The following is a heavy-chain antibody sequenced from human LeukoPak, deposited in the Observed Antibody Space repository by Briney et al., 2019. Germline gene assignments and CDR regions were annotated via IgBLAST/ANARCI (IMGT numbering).Heavy chain of an antibody. CDR2: IYYTGST. J-gene: IGHJ4*02. CDR3: ARLRGSYWGPFDY. V-gene: IGHV4-59*08. D-gene: IGHD1-26*01. Sequence: ASETLSLTCTVSGGSIRSFYWTWIRQPPGRGLEWIGYIYYTGSTNYNPSLKSRLTISVDTSENQFSLKLTSVTAADTAVHYCARLRGSYWGPFDYWGQGALVSVSS. CDR1: GGSIRSFY.